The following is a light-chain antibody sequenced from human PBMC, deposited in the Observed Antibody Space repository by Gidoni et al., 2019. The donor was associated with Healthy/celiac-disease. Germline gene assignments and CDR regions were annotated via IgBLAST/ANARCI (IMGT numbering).Light chain of an antibody. J-gene: IGLJ2*01. CDR3: QSYDSSLSGVV. CDR1: SSTIGAGYD. Sequence: QYVLTQPPSVSGAPGQRVTISCTGSSSTIGAGYDVHWYQQLPGTAPKLLIYGNSNRPAGVPDRFSGAKSGTSASLAITGLQAEDEADYYCQSYDSSLSGVVFGGGTKLTVL. V-gene: IGLV1-40*01. CDR2: GNS.